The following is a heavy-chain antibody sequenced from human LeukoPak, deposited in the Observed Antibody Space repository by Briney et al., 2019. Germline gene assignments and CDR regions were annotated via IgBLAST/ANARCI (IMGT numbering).Heavy chain of an antibody. Sequence: GGSLRLSCAASGFTVSSSYMNWVRQAPGKGLECVSVINSGGTTDYADSVKGRFTISRDNSKNTLYLQVISLRTDDTAVYYCAKDPSIGAPGYYYGMDVWGQGTTVTVS. CDR2: INSGGTT. CDR3: AKDPSIGAPGYYYGMDV. CDR1: GFTVSSSY. D-gene: IGHD4/OR15-4a*01. J-gene: IGHJ6*02. V-gene: IGHV3-53*05.